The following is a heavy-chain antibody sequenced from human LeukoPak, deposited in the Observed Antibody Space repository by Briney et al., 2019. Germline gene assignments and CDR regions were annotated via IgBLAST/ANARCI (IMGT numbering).Heavy chain of an antibody. CDR1: GYLFTSYW. CDR3: ASPRGCSGGSCYGFDY. V-gene: IGHV5-51*01. CDR2: IYPDDSDT. J-gene: IGHJ4*02. D-gene: IGHD2-15*01. Sequence: KPGESLKISCKDSGYLFTSYWIAWVRQRPGKGLEWMGIIYPDDSDTRYSPSFQGQVTISADKSISTAYLQWSSLKASDTAMYYCASPRGCSGGSCYGFDYWGQGTLVTVSS.